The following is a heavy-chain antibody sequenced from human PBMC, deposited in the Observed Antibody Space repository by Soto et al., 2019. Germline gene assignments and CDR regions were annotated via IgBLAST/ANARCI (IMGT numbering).Heavy chain of an antibody. Sequence: GASVKVSCKASGYTFTSYGISWVRQAPGQGLEWMRWISAYNGNTNYAQKLQGRVTMTTDTSTSTAYMELRSLRSDDTAVYYCARGMHYYDSSGYSFLDYWGQGTLVTVSS. CDR1: GYTFTSYG. D-gene: IGHD3-22*01. CDR3: ARGMHYYDSSGYSFLDY. J-gene: IGHJ4*02. V-gene: IGHV1-18*01. CDR2: ISAYNGNT.